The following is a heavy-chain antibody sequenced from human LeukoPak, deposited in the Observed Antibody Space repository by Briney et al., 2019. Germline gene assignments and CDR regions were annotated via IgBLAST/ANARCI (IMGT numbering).Heavy chain of an antibody. J-gene: IGHJ4*02. Sequence: PGGSLRLSCAASGFTFTTYWMGWVRQAPGKGLEWVANIKQDGSEKYYVDSVKGRFTISRDNAKNSLYLQMNSLRAEDTAVYYCARDRGSGYYFDYWGQGTLVTVSS. D-gene: IGHD3-22*01. CDR1: GFTFTTYW. CDR3: ARDRGSGYYFDY. V-gene: IGHV3-7*01. CDR2: IKQDGSEK.